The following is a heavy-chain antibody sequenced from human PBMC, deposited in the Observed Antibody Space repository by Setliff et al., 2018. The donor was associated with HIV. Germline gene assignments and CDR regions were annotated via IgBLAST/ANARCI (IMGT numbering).Heavy chain of an antibody. CDR3: AKVFVFGIDAFDI. D-gene: IGHD3-10*02. CDR2: VGAVGGPT. CDR1: GFTFSTYA. Sequence: GESLKISCAASGFTFSTYAMGWVRQAPGKGLEWVSTVGAVGGPTHYAESVKGRFTISKDNSKNALYLQMSGLRDEDAAVYYCAKVFVFGIDAFDIWGQGTMVTVSS. V-gene: IGHV3-23*01. J-gene: IGHJ3*02.